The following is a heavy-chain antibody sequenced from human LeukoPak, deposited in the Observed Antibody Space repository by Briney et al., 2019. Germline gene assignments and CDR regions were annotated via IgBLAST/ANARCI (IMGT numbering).Heavy chain of an antibody. CDR3: AREGNYDFWSGYLDYYYYGMDA. CDR1: GLTVSSNY. V-gene: IGHV3-53*01. D-gene: IGHD3-3*01. J-gene: IGHJ6*02. CDR2: IYGGGST. Sequence: GGSLRLSCAASGLTVSSNYMSWVRQAPGKGLEWVSVIYGGGSTYYADSVKGRFTISRDNSKNTLYLQMNSLSAEDTAVYYCAREGNYDFWSGYLDYYYYGMDAWGQGTTVTVSS.